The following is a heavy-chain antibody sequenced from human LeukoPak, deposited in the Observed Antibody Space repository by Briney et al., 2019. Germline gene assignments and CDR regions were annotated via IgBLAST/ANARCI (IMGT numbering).Heavy chain of an antibody. D-gene: IGHD6-13*01. CDR1: GYTFTSYG. Sequence: ASVKVSCKASGYTFTSYGISWVRQAPGQGLEWMGWINTNTGNPTYAQGFTGRFVFSLDTSVSTAYLQISSLKVEDTAMYYCARERRSSSPGEQQLVRAFDIWGQGTMVTVSS. CDR2: INTNTGNP. CDR3: ARERRSSSPGEQQLVRAFDI. V-gene: IGHV7-4-1*02. J-gene: IGHJ3*02.